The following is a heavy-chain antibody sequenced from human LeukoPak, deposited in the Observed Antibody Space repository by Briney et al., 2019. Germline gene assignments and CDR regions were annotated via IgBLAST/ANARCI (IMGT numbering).Heavy chain of an antibody. D-gene: IGHD3-10*01. Sequence: SETLSLTCTVSGGSISSYYWSWIRQSPGKGLECIGYIHYTGSANYNPSLKSRVTISVETSKNQFSLKLKSVTAADTAVYYCARGGYYGTGNDFRFDPWGQGTLVTVSS. V-gene: IGHV4-59*01. CDR1: GGSISSYY. CDR3: ARGGYYGTGNDFRFDP. J-gene: IGHJ5*02. CDR2: IHYTGSA.